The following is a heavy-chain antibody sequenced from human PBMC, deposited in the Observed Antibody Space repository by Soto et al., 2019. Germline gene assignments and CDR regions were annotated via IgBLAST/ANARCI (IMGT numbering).Heavy chain of an antibody. CDR2: ISGSGGST. CDR1: GFTFSSYA. V-gene: IGHV3-23*01. Sequence: GGSLRLSCAASGFTFSSYAMSWVRQAPGKGLEWVSAISGSGGSTYYADSVKGRFTISRDNSKNTLYLKMNSLRAEDTAVYYCAKAACDSHYYYYIDVWGQGTTVTVSS. D-gene: IGHD2-15*01. CDR3: AKAACDSHYYYYIDV. J-gene: IGHJ6*03.